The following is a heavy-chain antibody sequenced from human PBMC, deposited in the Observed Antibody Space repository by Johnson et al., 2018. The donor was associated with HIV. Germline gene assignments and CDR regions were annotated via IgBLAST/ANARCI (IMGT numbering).Heavy chain of an antibody. D-gene: IGHD1-26*01. CDR2: ISYDGSNK. CDR1: EFTFGRFS. J-gene: IGHJ3*02. V-gene: IGHV3-30*04. CDR3: ASAKSGSFDAFDI. Sequence: QMQLVESGGGVVQPGRSLRLSCAAPEFTFGRFSLHCVRQPPGKGLEWVAVISYDGSNKYYADSVKGRFTISRDNSKNTLYLQMNSLRAEDTAVYYCASAKSGSFDAFDIWGQGTMVTVSS.